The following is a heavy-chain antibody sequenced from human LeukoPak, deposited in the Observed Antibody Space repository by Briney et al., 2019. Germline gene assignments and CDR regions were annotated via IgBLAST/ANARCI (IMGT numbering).Heavy chain of an antibody. Sequence: ASVKVSCKASGYTFTGYYMHWLRQAPGQGLEWMGWINPSSGGTNYAQKFQGRVTMTRDTSISTAYMELSRLRSDDTAVYYCARRGNHKAGGAFDIWGQGTMVTVSS. CDR3: ARRGNHKAGGAFDI. J-gene: IGHJ3*02. CDR2: INPSSGGT. CDR1: GYTFTGYY. D-gene: IGHD1-14*01. V-gene: IGHV1-2*02.